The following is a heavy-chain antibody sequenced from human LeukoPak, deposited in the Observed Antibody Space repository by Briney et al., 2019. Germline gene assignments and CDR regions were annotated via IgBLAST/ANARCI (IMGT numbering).Heavy chain of an antibody. D-gene: IGHD3-22*01. Sequence: SVKVSCKASGGTFNSYGIIWVRQAPGQGLEWMGGIIPILGTANYAQKLQGRVTMTTDTSTSTAYTELRSLRSDDTAVYYCARYDSSGYYPNWFDPWGQGTLVTVSS. CDR1: GGTFNSYG. CDR3: ARYDSSGYYPNWFDP. CDR2: IIPILGTA. J-gene: IGHJ5*02. V-gene: IGHV1-69*10.